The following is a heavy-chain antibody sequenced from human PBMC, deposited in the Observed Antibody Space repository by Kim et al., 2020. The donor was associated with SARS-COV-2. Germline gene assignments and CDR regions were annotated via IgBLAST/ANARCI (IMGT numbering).Heavy chain of an antibody. Sequence: SQTLSLTCAISGDSVSSNSAAWNWIRQSPSRGLEWLGRTYYRSKWYNDYAVSVKSRITINPDTSKNQFSLQLNSVTPEDTAVYYCARANIPTVYSSGQYGRMTTDYYGMDVWGQGTTVTVSS. J-gene: IGHJ6*02. D-gene: IGHD6-19*01. CDR3: ARANIPTVYSSGQYGRMTTDYYGMDV. CDR1: GDSVSSNSAA. CDR2: TYYRSKWYN. V-gene: IGHV6-1*01.